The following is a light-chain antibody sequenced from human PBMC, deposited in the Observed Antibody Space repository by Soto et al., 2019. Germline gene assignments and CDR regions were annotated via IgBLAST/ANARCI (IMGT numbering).Light chain of an antibody. CDR1: QSVNSN. CDR3: QQHGLWPIT. CDR2: GIS. V-gene: IGKV3D-15*01. J-gene: IGKJ5*01. Sequence: EIVMTQSPATLSVSPGERATLSCRASQSVNSNYLAWYQQKPGQAPRLLIYGISKRATDIPDRFSGSGSGPEFTLTISSLQPEDFATYYCQQHGLWPITFGQGTRLEIK.